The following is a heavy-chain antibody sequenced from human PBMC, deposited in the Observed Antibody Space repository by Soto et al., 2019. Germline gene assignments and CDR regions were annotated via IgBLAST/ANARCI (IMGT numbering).Heavy chain of an antibody. Sequence: GGSLRLSCAASGFTFSSYAMSWVRQAPGKGLEWVSAISGSYSSTYYADSVKGRFTISRDNSKNTLYLQMNSLRAEDTAVYYCTKDHEQWLAYFEYWGQGTLVTVSS. CDR1: GFTFSSYA. V-gene: IGHV3-23*01. CDR2: ISGSYSST. CDR3: TKDHEQWLAYFEY. J-gene: IGHJ4*02. D-gene: IGHD6-19*01.